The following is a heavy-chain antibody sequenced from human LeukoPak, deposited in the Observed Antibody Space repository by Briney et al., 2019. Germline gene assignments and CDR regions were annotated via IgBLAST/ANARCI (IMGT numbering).Heavy chain of an antibody. Sequence: GASVKVSCKASGYTFTSYGISWVRQAPGQGLEWMGWISAYNGNTNYAQKLQGRVTMTTDTSTSTAYMELRSLRSDDTAVYYCARGAEWLRFKYYYYYGMDVWGQGTTVTVSS. D-gene: IGHD5-12*01. V-gene: IGHV1-18*01. CDR2: ISAYNGNT. CDR3: ARGAEWLRFKYYYYYGMDV. CDR1: GYTFTSYG. J-gene: IGHJ6*02.